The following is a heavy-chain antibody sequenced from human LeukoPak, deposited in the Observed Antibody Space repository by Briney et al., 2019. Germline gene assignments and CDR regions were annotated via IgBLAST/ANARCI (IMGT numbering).Heavy chain of an antibody. CDR2: FDPEDGET. Sequence: ASVKVSCKVPGYTLTELSMHWVRQAPGRGLEWMGGFDPEDGETIYAQKFQGRVTMTGDTSTDTAYMELSSLRAEDTALYYCAKSVIPNAYQGTYYMDVWGKGTTVAVSS. CDR3: AKSVIPNAYQGTYYMDV. V-gene: IGHV1-24*01. CDR1: GYTLTELS. D-gene: IGHD3-16*01. J-gene: IGHJ6*03.